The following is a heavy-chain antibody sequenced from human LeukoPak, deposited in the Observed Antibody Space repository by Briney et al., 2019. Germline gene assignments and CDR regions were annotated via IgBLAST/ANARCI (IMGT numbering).Heavy chain of an antibody. D-gene: IGHD2-2*02. J-gene: IGHJ5*02. CDR2: IYHSGST. V-gene: IGHV4-30-2*01. Sequence: PSQTLSLTCAVSGGSISSGGYSWSWIRQPPGKGLEWIGYIYHSGSTYYNPSLKSRVTISVDRSKNQFSLKLSSVTAADTAVYYCAREAHIVVVLAAIPENWFDPWGQGTLVTVSS. CDR1: GGSISSGGYS. CDR3: AREAHIVVVLAAIPENWFDP.